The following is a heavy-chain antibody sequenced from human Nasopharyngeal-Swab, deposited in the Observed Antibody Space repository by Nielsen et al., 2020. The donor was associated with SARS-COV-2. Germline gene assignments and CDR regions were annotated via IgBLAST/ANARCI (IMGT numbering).Heavy chain of an antibody. V-gene: IGHV3-9*01. Sequence: GGSLRLSCAASGFTFENYAMHWVRQPPGKGLEWVPGITWNSGNKGYAESVQGRFTISRDNAKNSLYLQMNSLRAEDTALYFCAKARRTDTYGYESFDSWGQGTLVTVSS. CDR3: AKARRTDTYGYESFDS. J-gene: IGHJ4*02. CDR1: GFTFENYA. CDR2: ITWNSGNK. D-gene: IGHD5-18*01.